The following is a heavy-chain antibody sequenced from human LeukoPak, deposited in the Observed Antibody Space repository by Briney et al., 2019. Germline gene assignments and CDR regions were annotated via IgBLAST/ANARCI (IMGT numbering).Heavy chain of an antibody. CDR2: IYYSGST. D-gene: IGHD1-14*01. CDR3: ARLPGIRRYNWFDP. J-gene: IGHJ5*02. V-gene: IGHV4-39*01. CDR1: GGSISNSY. Sequence: SETLSLTCTVSGGSISNSYWSWIRQPPGKGLEWIGSIYYSGSTYYNPSLKSRVTISVDTSENQFSLKLSSVTAADTAVYYCARLPGIRRYNWFDPWGQGTLVTVSS.